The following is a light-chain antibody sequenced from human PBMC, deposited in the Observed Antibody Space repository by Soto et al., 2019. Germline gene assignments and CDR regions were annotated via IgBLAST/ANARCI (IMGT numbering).Light chain of an antibody. CDR3: CSYAGSSTFRV. CDR1: SSDVGSYNL. J-gene: IGLJ3*02. Sequence: QSALTQPASVSGSPGQSITISCTGTSSDVGSYNLVSWYQQHPGKAPKLMIYEGSKWPSGVSNRFSGSKSGNTASLTISGLQAEDEADYYCCSYAGSSTFRVFGGGTKLTVL. V-gene: IGLV2-23*03. CDR2: EGS.